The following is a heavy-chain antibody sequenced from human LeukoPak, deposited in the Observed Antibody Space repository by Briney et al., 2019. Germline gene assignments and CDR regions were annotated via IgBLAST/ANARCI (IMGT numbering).Heavy chain of an antibody. CDR2: INPNSGGT. CDR3: ARPPRTGSRDAFDI. D-gene: IGHD1-26*01. CDR1: GYTFTSYD. V-gene: IGHV1-2*02. J-gene: IGHJ3*02. Sequence: GASVKVSCKASGYTFTSYDINWVRQATGQGLEWMGWINPNSGGTNYAQKFQGRVTMTRDTSISTAYMELSRLRSDDTAVYYCARPPRTGSRDAFDIWGQGTMVTVSS.